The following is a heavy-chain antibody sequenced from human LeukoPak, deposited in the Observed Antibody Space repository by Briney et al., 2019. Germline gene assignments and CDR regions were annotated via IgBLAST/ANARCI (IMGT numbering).Heavy chain of an antibody. D-gene: IGHD3-9*01. Sequence: GGSLRLSCTASGFTFSGAWMIWVRQAPGKGLEWVANIREDGTEKNYVDSVKGRFAISGDNAKNSLYLHMNSLRAEDTAMYYCARPGLTDYFWFDSWGQGTLVTVSS. V-gene: IGHV3-7*01. CDR1: GFTFSGAW. CDR2: IREDGTEK. J-gene: IGHJ5*01. CDR3: ARPGLTDYFWFDS.